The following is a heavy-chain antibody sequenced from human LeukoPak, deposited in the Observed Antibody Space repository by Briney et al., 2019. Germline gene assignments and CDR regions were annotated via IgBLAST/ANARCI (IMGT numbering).Heavy chain of an antibody. CDR3: ARDRSGGYSYD. CDR2: IYHSGNT. J-gene: IGHJ4*02. V-gene: IGHV4-38-2*02. CDR1: GDSISSDYY. Sequence: SETLSLTCTVSGDSISSDYYWGWIRQPPGKGLEWIGSIYHSGNTYYNPSLKSRLTISVDTSKNQFSLKLSSVTAADTAVYYCARDRSGGYSYDWGQGTLVTVSS. D-gene: IGHD5-18*01.